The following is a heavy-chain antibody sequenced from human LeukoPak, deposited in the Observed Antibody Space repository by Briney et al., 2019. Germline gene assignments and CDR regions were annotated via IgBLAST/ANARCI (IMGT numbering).Heavy chain of an antibody. CDR1: GFTFSSYG. CDR2: IWYDGSNK. CDR3: ARDRVGATDYFDY. D-gene: IGHD1-26*01. Sequence: GGSLRLSCAASGFTFSSYGMHWVRQAPGKGLEWVAVIWYDGSNKYYADSVKGRFTISRDNSKNTLYLQMNSLRAEDTAVYYCARDRVGATDYFDYWGQGTLVTVSS. J-gene: IGHJ4*02. V-gene: IGHV3-33*01.